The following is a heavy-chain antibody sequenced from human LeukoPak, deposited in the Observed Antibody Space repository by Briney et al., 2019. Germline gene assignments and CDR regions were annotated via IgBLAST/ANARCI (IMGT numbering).Heavy chain of an antibody. V-gene: IGHV3-21*06. J-gene: IGHJ3*01. CDR2: VTGRSSYI. CDR1: GLSFSRFS. D-gene: IGHD6-19*01. CDR3: ARDGGSGWRGTLRF. Sequence: GGSLRLSCAVSGLSFSRFSMIWVRQAPGKGLEWVASVTGRSSYIYYADAVKGRFTISRDNVRNTLYLRMNSLRVEDSAVYYCARDGGSGWRGTLRFWGQGTMLIVSS.